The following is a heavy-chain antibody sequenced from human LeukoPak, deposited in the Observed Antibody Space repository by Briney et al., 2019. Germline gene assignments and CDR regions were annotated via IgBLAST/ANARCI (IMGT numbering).Heavy chain of an antibody. CDR2: INPSGGST. CDR1: GHTFTSYY. CDR3: ARDGVGATDPGRGFDP. J-gene: IGHJ5*02. D-gene: IGHD1-26*01. Sequence: ASVKVSCKASGHTFTSYYMHWVRQAPGQGLEWMGIINPSGGSTSYAQKFQGRVTMTRDTSTSTVYMELSSLRSEDTAVYYCARDGVGATDPGRGFDPWGQGTLVTVSS. V-gene: IGHV1-46*01.